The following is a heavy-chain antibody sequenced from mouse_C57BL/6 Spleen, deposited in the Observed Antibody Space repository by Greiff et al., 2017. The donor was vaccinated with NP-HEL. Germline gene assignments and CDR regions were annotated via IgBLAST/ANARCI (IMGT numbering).Heavy chain of an antibody. Sequence: VHLVESGAELARPGASVKLSCKASGYTFTSYGISWVKQRTGQGLEWIGEIYPRSGNTYYNEKFKGKATLTADKSSSTAYMELRSLTSEDSAVYFCATNYGSSSFAYWGQGTLVTVAA. CDR3: ATNYGSSSFAY. CDR2: IYPRSGNT. D-gene: IGHD1-1*01. CDR1: GYTFTSYG. J-gene: IGHJ3*01. V-gene: IGHV1-81*01.